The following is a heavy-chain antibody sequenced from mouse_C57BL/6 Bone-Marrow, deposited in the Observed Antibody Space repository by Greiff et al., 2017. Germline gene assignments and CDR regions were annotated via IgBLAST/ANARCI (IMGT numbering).Heavy chain of an antibody. Sequence: VQLQQSGPELVKPGASVKISCKASGYTFTDYYMNWVKQSHGKSLEWIGDINPNNGGTSYNQKFKGKATLTVDKSSSTAYMELRSLTSEDSAVYYCARYGSSYVDYWGQGTTLTVSS. CDR2: INPNNGGT. D-gene: IGHD1-1*01. CDR3: ARYGSSYVDY. CDR1: GYTFTDYY. V-gene: IGHV1-26*01. J-gene: IGHJ2*01.